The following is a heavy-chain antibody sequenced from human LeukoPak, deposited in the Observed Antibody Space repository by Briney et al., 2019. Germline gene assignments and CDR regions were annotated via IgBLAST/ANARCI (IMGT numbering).Heavy chain of an antibody. Sequence: GGSLRLSCSASGFPFSSSWMSWVRQAPGKGLEWVANIKPDGSEKSHVDSVKGRFTISRDNSKSSLSLQMNSLRAEDTAVYYCARYGLTAALDFWGQGTLVTVSS. CDR3: ARYGLTAALDF. J-gene: IGHJ4*02. D-gene: IGHD2-21*02. V-gene: IGHV3-7*01. CDR2: IKPDGSEK. CDR1: GFPFSSSW.